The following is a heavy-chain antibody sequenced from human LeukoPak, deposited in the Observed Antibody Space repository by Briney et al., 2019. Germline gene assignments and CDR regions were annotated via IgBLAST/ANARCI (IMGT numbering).Heavy chain of an antibody. J-gene: IGHJ4*02. CDR1: GFTLSTYS. V-gene: IGHV3-21*01. CDR3: ARGTYYYDSSGGHFDY. CDR2: ISGSRSDI. D-gene: IGHD3-22*01. Sequence: GGSLRLSCAVSGFTLSTYSMSWVRQAPGKGLEWVSSISGSRSDIYYADSVKGRFTISSDNAKNSLYLQMNSLRAEDTAVYYCARGTYYYDSSGGHFDYWGQGTLVTVSS.